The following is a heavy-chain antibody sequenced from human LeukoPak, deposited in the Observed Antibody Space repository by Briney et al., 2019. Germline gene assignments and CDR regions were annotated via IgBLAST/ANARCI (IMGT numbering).Heavy chain of an antibody. CDR1: GYTFTGYY. J-gene: IGHJ4*02. D-gene: IGHD5-18*01. V-gene: IGHV1-2*02. CDR2: INPNSGGT. Sequence: GASVKVSCKASGYTFTGYYMHWVRQAPGQGLEWMGWINPNSGGTNYAQKFQGRVTMTRDTSISTAYMELSRLRSDDTAVYYCARVEVLTRGYSYGFWSEPDYWGQGTLVTVSS. CDR3: ARVEVLTRGYSYGFWSEPDY.